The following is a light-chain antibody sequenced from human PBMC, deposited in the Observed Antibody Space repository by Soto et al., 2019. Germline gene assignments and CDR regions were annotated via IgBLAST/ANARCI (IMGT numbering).Light chain of an antibody. Sequence: EIVMTQSPATLSVSPGARATLSCRASQSVGSDLVWYRQKPGQTPRLLIYDASSRAAGIPDRISGSGSGTDFTLTISRLEPEDFAVYYCQQYGSAPFNFGPGTKVDIK. CDR2: DAS. CDR3: QQYGSAPFN. J-gene: IGKJ3*01. V-gene: IGKV3-20*01. CDR1: QSVGSD.